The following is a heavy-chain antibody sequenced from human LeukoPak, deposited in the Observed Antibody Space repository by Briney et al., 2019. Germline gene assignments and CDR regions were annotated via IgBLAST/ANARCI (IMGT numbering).Heavy chain of an antibody. CDR3: AREYYYDSSGYYSDY. CDR2: ISGSGGST. J-gene: IGHJ4*02. V-gene: IGHV3-23*01. CDR1: GFTFSSYS. Sequence: PGGSLRLSCAASGFTFSSYSMSWVRQAPGKGLEWVSAISGSGGSTYYADSVKGRFTISRDNSKNTLYLQMNSLRAEDTAVYYCAREYYYDSSGYYSDYWGQGTLVTVSS. D-gene: IGHD3-22*01.